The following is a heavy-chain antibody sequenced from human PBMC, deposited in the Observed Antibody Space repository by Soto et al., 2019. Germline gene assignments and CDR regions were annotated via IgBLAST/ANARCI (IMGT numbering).Heavy chain of an antibody. CDR1: GGTFSSYA. Sequence: QVQLVQSGAEVKKPGSSVKVSCKASGGTFSSYAISWVRQAPGQGLEWMGGIIPIYGTANYAQKFQGRVTITADESTSTAYMELSSLRSEDTAVHYCCIRFFYYYGMDVWGQGTTVTVSS. CDR2: IIPIYGTA. J-gene: IGHJ6*02. V-gene: IGHV1-69*01. D-gene: IGHD3-3*01. CDR3: CIRFFYYYGMDV.